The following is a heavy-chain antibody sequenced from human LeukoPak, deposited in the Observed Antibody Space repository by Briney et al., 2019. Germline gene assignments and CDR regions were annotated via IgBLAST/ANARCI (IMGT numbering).Heavy chain of an antibody. V-gene: IGHV4-34*01. D-gene: IGHD6-13*01. J-gene: IGHJ4*02. CDR3: ATRIAAAGKVFRY. CDR2: INHSGST. Sequence: SETLSLTCAVYGGSFSGYYWSWIRQPPGKGLEWIGEINHSGSTNYNPSLKSRVTISVDTSRNQFSLKLSSVTAADTAVYYCATRIAAAGKVFRYRGQGTLVTVSS. CDR1: GGSFSGYY.